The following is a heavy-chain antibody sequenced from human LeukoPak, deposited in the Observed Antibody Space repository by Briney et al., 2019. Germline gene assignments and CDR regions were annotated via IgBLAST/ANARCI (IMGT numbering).Heavy chain of an antibody. J-gene: IGHJ6*03. CDR3: ARLTYSDSSQLYYYYYYLDV. D-gene: IGHD6-6*01. CDR2: IYSSGKT. Sequence: SETLSLTCTVSGVSISNYYWTWIRQPAGKGLEWIGRIYSSGKTNYDPSLKSRVTMSVDTSNNQFSLRLSSVTAADTAVYFCARLTYSDSSQLYYYYYYLDVRGKGTTVTVSS. CDR1: GVSISNYY. V-gene: IGHV4-4*07.